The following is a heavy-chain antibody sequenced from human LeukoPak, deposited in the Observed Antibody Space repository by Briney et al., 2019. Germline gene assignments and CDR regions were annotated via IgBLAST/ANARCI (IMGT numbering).Heavy chain of an antibody. CDR1: GASISTYY. Sequence: PSETLSLTCTVSGASISTYYWSWIRQPPGKGLEWIAYIYYSGSTNYNPSLKSRVTISVDTSKNQFSLHLSSMTAADTAVYYCARGFHSVYPAHFDFWGQGTLVTVSS. D-gene: IGHD2-15*01. CDR2: IYYSGST. CDR3: ARGFHSVYPAHFDF. J-gene: IGHJ4*02. V-gene: IGHV4-59*01.